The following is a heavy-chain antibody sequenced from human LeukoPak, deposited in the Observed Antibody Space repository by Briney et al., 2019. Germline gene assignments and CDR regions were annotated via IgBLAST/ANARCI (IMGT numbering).Heavy chain of an antibody. CDR3: AREVRYYYYFMDV. CDR1: GFTFSSHW. Sequence: GGPLRLPCAASGFTFSSHWKSWVRQAPGKGLEWVANIKQEESEKYYVDSVKGRFTTSRDNAKNSLYLQMNSLRAEDTAVYYCAREVRYYYYFMDVWGKGTTVTVSS. D-gene: IGHD3-10*01. J-gene: IGHJ6*03. V-gene: IGHV3-7*01. CDR2: IKQEESEK.